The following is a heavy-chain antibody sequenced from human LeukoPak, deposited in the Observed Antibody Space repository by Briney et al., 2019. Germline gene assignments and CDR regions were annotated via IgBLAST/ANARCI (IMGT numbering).Heavy chain of an antibody. J-gene: IGHJ4*02. CDR3: ASGRIVVVPAAIGGPRFDY. CDR1: GGSISSSNW. Sequence: SGTLSLTCVVSGGSISSSNWWSWVRQPPGKGLEWIGEIYYIGSTNYNPSLKSRVTISVDKSKTQFSLKLSSVTAADTAVYYCASGRIVVVPAAIGGPRFDYWGQGTLVTVSS. CDR2: IYYIGST. V-gene: IGHV4-4*02. D-gene: IGHD2-2*01.